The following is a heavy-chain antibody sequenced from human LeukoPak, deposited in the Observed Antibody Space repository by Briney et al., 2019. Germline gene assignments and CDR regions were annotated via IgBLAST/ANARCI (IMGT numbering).Heavy chain of an antibody. D-gene: IGHD3-9*01. CDR1: GFTFSNYA. CDR2: VTGRGGST. Sequence: GESLRLSCVASGFTFSNYAMSWVRQAPGETLEWVSSVTGRGGSTYYADFVKGRFTISRDNSRNTLFLQMNSLRAEDTAIYYCAKWGDFDILTGYYVSDFWGQGTLVTVSS. CDR3: AKWGDFDILTGYYVSDF. V-gene: IGHV3-23*01. J-gene: IGHJ4*02.